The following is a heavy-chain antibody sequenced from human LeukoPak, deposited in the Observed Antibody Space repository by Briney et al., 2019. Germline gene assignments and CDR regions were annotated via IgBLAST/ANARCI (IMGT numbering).Heavy chain of an antibody. Sequence: PGGSLRLSCAASGFTFSSYAMSWVRQAPGKGLEWVTAISGSGGSTYYADSVKGWFTISRDKSKNTLYLQMNSMRAEDTAVYYCAKDSHPAVGVTFDYWGQGTLVTVSS. CDR1: GFTFSSYA. J-gene: IGHJ4*02. D-gene: IGHD6-19*01. CDR3: AKDSHPAVGVTFDY. V-gene: IGHV3-23*01. CDR2: ISGSGGST.